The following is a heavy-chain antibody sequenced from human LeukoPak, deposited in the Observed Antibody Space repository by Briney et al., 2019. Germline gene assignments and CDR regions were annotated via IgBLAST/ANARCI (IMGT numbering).Heavy chain of an antibody. D-gene: IGHD6-13*01. CDR1: GGSVSSGSYY. CDR3: ARDRPGIAAAGGVD. V-gene: IGHV4-61*03. J-gene: IGHJ4*02. Sequence: PPETLSLTCTVSGGSVSSGSYYWRWIRQPPGKGLEWIGYIYYSGSTNYNPSLKSRVTISVDTSKHHFSLKLSSVTAADTAVYYCARDRPGIAAAGGVDWGQGTLVTVSS. CDR2: IYYSGST.